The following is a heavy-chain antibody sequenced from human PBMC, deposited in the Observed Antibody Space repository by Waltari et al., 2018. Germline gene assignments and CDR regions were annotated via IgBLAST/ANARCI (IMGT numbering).Heavy chain of an antibody. CDR2: MSPILGIA. D-gene: IGHD3-16*01. V-gene: IGHV1-69*02. CDR1: GGTFSSYT. J-gene: IGHJ3*02. CDR3: ARGGGAGALDI. Sequence: QVQLVQSGAEVKKPGSSVKVSCKASGGTFSSYTISWVRQAPGQGLEWMVRMSPILGIANNAQKCKGRFKITADKSTRTAYMELSSLRSEDTAGYYCARGGGAGALDIWGQGTMVTVSS.